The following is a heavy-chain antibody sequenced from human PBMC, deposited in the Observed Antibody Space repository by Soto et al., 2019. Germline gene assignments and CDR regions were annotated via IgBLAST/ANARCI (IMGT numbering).Heavy chain of an antibody. V-gene: IGHV3-33*05. D-gene: IGHD3-16*01. J-gene: IGHJ4*02. CDR2: TSYDGSNN. Sequence: ESGGGVVQPGTSLRLSCVGSGFTFRSYVIHWVRQAPGKGLEWVALTSYDGSNNFYGDSVKGRFTISRHNSRNTVGLQMDSLTFEDTALYYCARWGTTGGLDVWGQGTLVSVSS. CDR1: GFTFRSYV. CDR3: ARWGTTGGLDV.